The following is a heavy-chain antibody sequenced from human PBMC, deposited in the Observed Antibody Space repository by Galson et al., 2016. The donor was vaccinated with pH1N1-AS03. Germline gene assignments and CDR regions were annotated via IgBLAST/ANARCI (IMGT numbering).Heavy chain of an antibody. CDR3: ARLGYCDNTTCFFGMDV. D-gene: IGHD2/OR15-2a*01. Sequence: SLRLSCAASGFTFSTYWMSWVRQAPGKGLEWVANLRQDRSQTYYLDSVKGRFTISRDNAKNSLSLQMDSLRAEDTAIYYCARLGYCDNTTCFFGMDVWGQGTSVIVSS. CDR2: LRQDRSQT. V-gene: IGHV3-7*01. CDR1: GFTFSTYW. J-gene: IGHJ6*02.